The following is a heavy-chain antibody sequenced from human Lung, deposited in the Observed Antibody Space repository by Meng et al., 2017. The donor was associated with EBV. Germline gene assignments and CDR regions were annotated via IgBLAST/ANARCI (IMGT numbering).Heavy chain of an antibody. Sequence: QVVLQGSGPGLVKRSGTRALTCACAGGSNSRSNGWRWARQPPGKGLEWIGEIYPSGSTNYNPSLKSRVTISVDKSKNQFSLKLSSVTAADTAVYYCARVCEVCLDYWGQGTLVTVSS. CDR2: IYPSGST. V-gene: IGHV4-4*02. CDR1: GGSNSRSNG. CDR3: ARVCEVCLDY. J-gene: IGHJ4*02. D-gene: IGHD5/OR15-5a*01.